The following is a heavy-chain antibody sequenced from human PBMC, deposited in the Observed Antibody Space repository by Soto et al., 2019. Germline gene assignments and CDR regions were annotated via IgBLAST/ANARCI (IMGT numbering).Heavy chain of an antibody. Sequence: ASVKVSCKASGYTFTSYYMHWVRQAPGQGLEWMGIINSSGGSTSYAQKFQGRVTMTRDTSTSTVYMELSSLRSEDTAVYYCARDYMITFGGVIALYGMDVWGQGTTVTVSS. D-gene: IGHD3-16*02. CDR1: GYTFTSYY. CDR3: ARDYMITFGGVIALYGMDV. V-gene: IGHV1-46*01. J-gene: IGHJ6*02. CDR2: INSSGGST.